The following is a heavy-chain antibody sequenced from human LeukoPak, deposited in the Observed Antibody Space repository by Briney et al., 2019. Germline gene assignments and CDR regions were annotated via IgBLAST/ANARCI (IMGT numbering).Heavy chain of an antibody. CDR2: ISSSSSYI. D-gene: IGHD3-22*01. J-gene: IGHJ4*02. CDR3: ARDPRKSQMIVGTGY. Sequence: PGGSLRLSCAASGFTFSNYAMNWVRQAPGKGLEWVSSISSSSSYIYYADSVKGRFTISRDNAKNSLYLQMNSLRAEDTAVYYCARDPRKSQMIVGTGYWGQGTLVTVSS. V-gene: IGHV3-21*01. CDR1: GFTFSNYA.